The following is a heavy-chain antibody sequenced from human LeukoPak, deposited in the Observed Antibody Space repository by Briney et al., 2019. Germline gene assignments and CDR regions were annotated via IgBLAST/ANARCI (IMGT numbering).Heavy chain of an antibody. J-gene: IGHJ4*02. CDR2: VYYSGST. CDR1: GGSISSGGYY. V-gene: IGHV4-31*03. CDR3: ARVRFSNLFDY. D-gene: IGHD3-16*01. Sequence: SQTLSLTCTVSGGSISSGGYYWSWIRQHPGKGLEWIGYVYYSGSTYYNPSLKSRVTISVDTSENQFSLKLSSVTAADTAVYYCARVRFSNLFDYWGQGTLVTVSS.